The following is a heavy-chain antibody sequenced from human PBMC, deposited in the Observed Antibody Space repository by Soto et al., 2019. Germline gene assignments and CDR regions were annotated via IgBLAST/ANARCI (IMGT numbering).Heavy chain of an antibody. CDR2: IIPIFGTA. J-gene: IGHJ4*02. CDR1: GGTFISYA. V-gene: IGHV1-69*13. Sequence: ASVKVSCKASGGTFISYAISWVRQAPGQGLEWMGGIIPIFGTANYAQKFQGRVTITADESTSTAYTELSSLRSEDTAVYYCARASQTVEMATMTTRWAPTRWGQGTLVTVSS. D-gene: IGHD4-4*01. CDR3: ARASQTVEMATMTTRWAPTR.